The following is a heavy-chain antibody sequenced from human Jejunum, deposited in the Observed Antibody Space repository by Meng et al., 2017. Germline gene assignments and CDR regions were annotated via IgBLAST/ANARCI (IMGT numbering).Heavy chain of an antibody. J-gene: IGHJ5*02. CDR2: IYYSGST. CDR3: VRVAVAGVNWFDP. D-gene: IGHD6-19*01. CDR1: GASISSYY. Sequence: SETLSLTCTVSGASISSYYWSWIRQPPGKGLEWIGYIYYSGSTNYNPSLKSRVTISVDTSNNQFSLKLSSVTAADTAVYYCVRVAVAGVNWFDPWGQGTLVTVSS. V-gene: IGHV4-59*01.